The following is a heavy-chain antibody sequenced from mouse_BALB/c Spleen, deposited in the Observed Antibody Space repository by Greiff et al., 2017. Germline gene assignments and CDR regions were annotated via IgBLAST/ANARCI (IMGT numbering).Heavy chain of an antibody. Sequence: QVHVKQSGPQLVRPGASVKISCKASGYSFTSYWMHWVKQRPGQGLEWIGMIDPSDSETRLNQKFKDKATLTVDKSSSTAYMQLSSPTSEDSAVYYCARGEYGNYGFAYWGQGTLVTVSA. CDR3: ARGEYGNYGFAY. V-gene: IGHV1S127*01. CDR1: GYSFTSYW. CDR2: IDPSDSET. D-gene: IGHD2-10*02. J-gene: IGHJ3*01.